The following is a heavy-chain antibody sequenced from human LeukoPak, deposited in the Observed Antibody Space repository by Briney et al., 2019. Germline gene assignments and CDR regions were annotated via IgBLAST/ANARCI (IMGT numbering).Heavy chain of an antibody. Sequence: PSETLSLTCTVSGGSISSGSYYWSWIRQPAGKGLEWLGHIYTSGSTNYHSSCKSRVTISIDTSKNQFPLKLSSVTAADTAVYYCARARTMIGGIDYWGQATLVTVSS. CDR1: GGSISSGSYY. V-gene: IGHV4-61*09. CDR3: ARARTMIGGIDY. J-gene: IGHJ4*02. D-gene: IGHD3-22*01. CDR2: IYTSGST.